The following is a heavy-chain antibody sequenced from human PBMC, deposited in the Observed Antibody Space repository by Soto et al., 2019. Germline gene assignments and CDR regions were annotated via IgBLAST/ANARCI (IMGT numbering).Heavy chain of an antibody. Sequence: GGSLRLSCAASGFTFSSYAMSWVRQAPGKGLEWVSAISGSGGSTYYADSVKGRFTTSRDNSKNTLYLQMNSLRAEDTAVYYCAKDMRRWSPRYGDNAFDIWGQGTMVTVSS. D-gene: IGHD2-21*01. V-gene: IGHV3-23*01. CDR1: GFTFSSYA. J-gene: IGHJ3*02. CDR3: AKDMRRWSPRYGDNAFDI. CDR2: ISGSGGST.